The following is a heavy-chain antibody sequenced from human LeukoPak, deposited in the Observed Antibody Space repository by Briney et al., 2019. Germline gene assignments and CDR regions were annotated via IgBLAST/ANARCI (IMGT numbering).Heavy chain of an antibody. D-gene: IGHD3-22*01. V-gene: IGHV3-21*01. Sequence: GGSLRLSCAASGFTFSSYEMNWVRQAPGKGLEWVSSISSSSSYIYYADSVKGRFTISRDSAKNSLYLQMNSLRAEDTAVYYCARGDYDRTFDYWGQGTLVTVSS. CDR3: ARGDYDRTFDY. CDR1: GFTFSSYE. CDR2: ISSSSSYI. J-gene: IGHJ4*02.